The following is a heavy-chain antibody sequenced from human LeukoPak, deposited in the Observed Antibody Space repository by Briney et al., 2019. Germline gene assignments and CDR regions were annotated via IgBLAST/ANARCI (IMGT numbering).Heavy chain of an antibody. CDR2: IKQDGSEK. CDR3: ASAREWQVQNAPFDY. Sequence: GGSLRLSCAASGFSFNSYWMSWVRQAPGKGLEWVANIKQDGSEKYYVDSVRGRFTVSRDNAKNSLYLQMNGLRAEDTAIYYCASAREWQVQNAPFDYWGQGTLVTVSS. J-gene: IGHJ4*02. V-gene: IGHV3-7*01. CDR1: GFSFNSYW. D-gene: IGHD6-19*01.